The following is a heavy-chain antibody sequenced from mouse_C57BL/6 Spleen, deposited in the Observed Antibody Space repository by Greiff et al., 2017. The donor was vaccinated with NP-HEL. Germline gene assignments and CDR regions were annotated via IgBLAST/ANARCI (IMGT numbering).Heavy chain of an antibody. CDR2: ISNGGGST. V-gene: IGHV5-12*01. Sequence: EVQVVESGGGLVQPGGSLKLSCAASGFTFSDYYMYWVRQTPEKRLEWVAYISNGGGSTYYPDTVKGRFTISRDNAKNTLYLQMSRLKSEDTAMYYCARQKSYDYDDWYFDVWGTGTTVTVSS. D-gene: IGHD2-4*01. CDR1: GFTFSDYY. J-gene: IGHJ1*03. CDR3: ARQKSYDYDDWYFDV.